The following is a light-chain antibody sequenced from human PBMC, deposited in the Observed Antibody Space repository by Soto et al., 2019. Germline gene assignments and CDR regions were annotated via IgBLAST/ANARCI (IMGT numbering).Light chain of an antibody. J-gene: IGLJ1*01. CDR1: SSDVGGYNY. Sequence: QSVLTQPASVSGSPGQSITISCTGTSSDVGGYNYVSWYQQHPGKAPKLMIYDVSNRPSGVSNRFSGSKSGNTASLTISGLQAEDEADYYCNSYTSSSTLRYVFGTGTKVTVL. V-gene: IGLV2-14*01. CDR2: DVS. CDR3: NSYTSSSTLRYV.